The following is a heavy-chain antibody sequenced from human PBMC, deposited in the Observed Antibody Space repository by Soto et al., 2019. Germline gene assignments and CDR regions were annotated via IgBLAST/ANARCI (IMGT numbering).Heavy chain of an antibody. Sequence: ASVKVSCKVSGYTPTELSMHWVRQAPGKGLEWMGGFDPEDGETIYAQKFQGRVTMTEDTSTDTAYMELSSLRSEDTAVYYCAPIVVVPAAMGDWFDPWGQGTLVTVSS. CDR3: APIVVVPAAMGDWFDP. V-gene: IGHV1-24*01. J-gene: IGHJ5*02. CDR1: GYTPTELS. D-gene: IGHD2-2*01. CDR2: FDPEDGET.